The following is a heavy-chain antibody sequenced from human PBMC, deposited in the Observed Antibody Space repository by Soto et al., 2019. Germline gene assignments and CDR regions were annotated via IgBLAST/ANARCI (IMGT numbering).Heavy chain of an antibody. D-gene: IGHD7-27*01. CDR3: ARDITADREGYFDY. CDR1: GFTFSSYW. J-gene: IGHJ4*02. V-gene: IGHV3-7*03. Sequence: GGSLRLSCAASGFTFSSYWMSWVRQAPGKGLEWVANIKQDGSEKYYVDSVKGRFTISRDNAKNSLYLQMNSLRAEDTSVYYCARDITADREGYFDYWGQGTLVTVSS. CDR2: IKQDGSEK.